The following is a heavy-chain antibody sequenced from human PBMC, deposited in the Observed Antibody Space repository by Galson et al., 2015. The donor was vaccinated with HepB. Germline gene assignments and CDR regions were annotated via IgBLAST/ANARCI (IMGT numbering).Heavy chain of an antibody. CDR3: ARDDGLAGPIPCDY. J-gene: IGHJ4*02. Sequence: SLRLSCAASGFSFSSYSMNWVRQAPGKGLEWVSYINSISSTIYYADSVKGRFTISRDNAKNSVYLEMSSLRDEDTAVYYCARDDGLAGPIPCDYWGQGTLVIVSS. D-gene: IGHD3-22*01. V-gene: IGHV3-48*02. CDR1: GFSFSSYS. CDR2: INSISSTI.